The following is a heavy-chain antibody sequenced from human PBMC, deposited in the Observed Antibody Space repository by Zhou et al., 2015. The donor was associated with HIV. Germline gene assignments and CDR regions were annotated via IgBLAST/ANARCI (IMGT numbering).Heavy chain of an antibody. V-gene: IGHV1-69*12. CDR2: IFVPQIGRM. CDR3: ARGKLPPGYAFDI. CDR1: GGTLKIYG. D-gene: IGHD3-10*01. J-gene: IGHJ3*02. Sequence: QVHFVQSGPEVREPGSSVKVSCRTPGGTLKIYGISWVRQVPGQGLEWMGAIFVPQIGRMFHEQKFRDRLTITADESTSTAYMELSSLRSEDTAVYYCARGKLPPGYAFDIVGPRDNGHRLF.